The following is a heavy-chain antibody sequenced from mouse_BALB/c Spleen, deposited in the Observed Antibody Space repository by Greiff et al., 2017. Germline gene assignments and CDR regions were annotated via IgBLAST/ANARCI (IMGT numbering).Heavy chain of an antibody. V-gene: IGHV1-69*01. CDR1: GYTFTDYW. D-gene: IGHD1-1*01. Sequence: QVQLQQPGAELVMPGASVKMSCKASGYTFTDYWMHWVKQRPGQGLEWIGAIDTSDSYTSYNQKFKGKATLTVDESSSTAYMQLSSLTSEDSAVYYCARDGNSDYWGQGTTLTVSS. CDR2: IDTSDSYT. J-gene: IGHJ2*01. CDR3: ARDGNSDY.